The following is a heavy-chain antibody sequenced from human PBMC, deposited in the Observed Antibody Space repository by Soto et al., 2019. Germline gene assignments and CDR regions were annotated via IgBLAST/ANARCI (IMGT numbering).Heavy chain of an antibody. D-gene: IGHD3-3*01. J-gene: IGHJ4*02. V-gene: IGHV1-18*01. CDR1: GYTFTSYG. Sequence: ASVKVSCKASGYTFTSYGISWVRQAPGQGLEWMGWISAYNGNTNYAQKLQGRVTMTTDTSTSTAYMELRSLRSDDTAVYYCARAPVAVDYDFWSGYYYFDYWGQGTLVTVSS. CDR3: ARAPVAVDYDFWSGYYYFDY. CDR2: ISAYNGNT.